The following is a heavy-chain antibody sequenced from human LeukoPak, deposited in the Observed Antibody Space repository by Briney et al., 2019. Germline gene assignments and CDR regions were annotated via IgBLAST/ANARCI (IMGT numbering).Heavy chain of an antibody. D-gene: IGHD6-19*01. J-gene: IGHJ5*02. CDR3: TRGSGIVVAGWDWFDP. Sequence: ASVKVSCKASGYSFTTYDINWVRQATGQGLEWMGWMNPNSGNTGYAQKIQGRVTITRNTSISTAYMELSSLRSEDTAVYYCTRGSGIVVAGWDWFDPWGQGTLVTVSS. CDR2: MNPNSGNT. CDR1: GYSFTTYD. V-gene: IGHV1-8*03.